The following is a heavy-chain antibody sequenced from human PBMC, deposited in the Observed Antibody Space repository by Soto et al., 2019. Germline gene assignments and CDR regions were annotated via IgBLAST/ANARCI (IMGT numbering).Heavy chain of an antibody. CDR3: TSTWEY. CDR1: GFTFSGAS. V-gene: IGHV3-48*01. CDR2: IASDSSTI. D-gene: IGHD6-13*01. J-gene: IGHJ3*01. Sequence: GGSLRLSCAASGFTFSGASMNWVRQAPGKGLEWISYIASDSSTIAYADSVRGRFTISRDNAKKSLYLQMNSLTAEDTAVYHCTSTWEYWGQGQWSPSPQ.